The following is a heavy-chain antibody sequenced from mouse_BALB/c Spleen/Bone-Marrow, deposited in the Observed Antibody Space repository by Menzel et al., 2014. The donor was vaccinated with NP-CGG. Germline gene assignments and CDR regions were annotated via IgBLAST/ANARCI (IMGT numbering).Heavy chain of an antibody. D-gene: IGHD1-1*01. V-gene: IGHV1-61*01. CDR2: IDPSDSET. CDR1: GYTFTSYW. J-gene: IGHJ3*01. CDR3: AREEITTVVAPAY. Sequence: VKLMESGAELVRPGASVKLSCKASGYTFTSYWMNWVKQGPGQGLEWIGMIDPSDSETHYNQMFKDKATLTVDKSSSTAYMQLSSLTSEDSAVYYCAREEITTVVAPAYWGQGTLVTVSA.